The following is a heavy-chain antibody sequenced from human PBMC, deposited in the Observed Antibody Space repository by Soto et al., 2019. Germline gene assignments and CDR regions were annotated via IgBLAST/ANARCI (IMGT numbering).Heavy chain of an antibody. J-gene: IGHJ6*02. CDR1: GFTFSSYG. CDR3: AKGGTFGVRYGMDV. Sequence: QVQLVESGGGVVQPGRSLRLSCAASGFTFSSYGMHWVRQAPGKGLEWVAVISYDGSNKYYADSVKGRFTISRDNSKNRLYLQMNSLRAEDTAVYYCAKGGTFGVRYGMDVWGQGTTVTVSS. V-gene: IGHV3-30*18. CDR2: ISYDGSNK. D-gene: IGHD3-3*01.